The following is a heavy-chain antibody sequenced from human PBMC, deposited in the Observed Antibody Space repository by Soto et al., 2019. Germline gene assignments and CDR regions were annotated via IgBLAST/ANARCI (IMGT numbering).Heavy chain of an antibody. CDR3: ARVQAAAGPYFDY. Sequence: GSLRLSCAASGFTFSSYWMSWVRQAPGKGLEWVANIKQDGSEKYYVDSVKGRFTISRDNAKNSLYLQMNSLRAEDTAVYYCARVQAAAGPYFDYWGQGTLVTVSS. D-gene: IGHD6-13*01. V-gene: IGHV3-7*01. CDR2: IKQDGSEK. CDR1: GFTFSSYW. J-gene: IGHJ4*02.